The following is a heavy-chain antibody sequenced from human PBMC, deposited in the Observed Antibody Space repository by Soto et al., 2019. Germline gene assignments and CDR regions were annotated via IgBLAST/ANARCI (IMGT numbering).Heavy chain of an antibody. Sequence: QVQLVESGGGVVQPGRSLRLSCAASGFTFSSDGMHWVRQAPGKGLARVAVISYEGSNKYYAESVKGRFTISRANSKNPLYLQMNSLRAEDTAVYYWAKDDGSGWTFDYWGQGTLVTVSS. CDR2: ISYEGSNK. D-gene: IGHD6-19*01. CDR3: AKDDGSGWTFDY. CDR1: GFTFSSDG. V-gene: IGHV3-30*18. J-gene: IGHJ4*02.